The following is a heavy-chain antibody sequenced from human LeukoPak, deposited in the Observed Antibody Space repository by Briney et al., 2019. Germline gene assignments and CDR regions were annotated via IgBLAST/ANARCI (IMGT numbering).Heavy chain of an antibody. D-gene: IGHD3-22*01. CDR3: ARGDSGYYYTRPY. Sequence: SETLSLTCTVSGGSISSSSYYWGWIRQPPGKGLEWIGNIYYSGSTYYNPSLKSRVTISVDTSKNQFSLKLSSVTAADTAVYYCARGDSGYYYTRPYRGQGTLVTVSS. CDR1: GGSISSSSYY. V-gene: IGHV4-39*07. CDR2: IYYSGST. J-gene: IGHJ4*02.